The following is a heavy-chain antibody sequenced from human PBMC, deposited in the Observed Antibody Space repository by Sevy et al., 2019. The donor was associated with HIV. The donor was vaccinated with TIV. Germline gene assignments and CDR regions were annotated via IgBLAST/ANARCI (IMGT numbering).Heavy chain of an antibody. CDR1: GGSFSGYY. Sequence: SETLSLTCAVYGGSFSGYYWSWIRQPPGKGLEWIGEINHSGSTNYNPSPKSRVTISVDTSKNQFSLKLSSVTAADTAVYYCARAGSNIAVAQPTFDYWGQGTLVTVSS. J-gene: IGHJ4*02. D-gene: IGHD6-19*01. CDR2: INHSGST. V-gene: IGHV4-34*01. CDR3: ARAGSNIAVAQPTFDY.